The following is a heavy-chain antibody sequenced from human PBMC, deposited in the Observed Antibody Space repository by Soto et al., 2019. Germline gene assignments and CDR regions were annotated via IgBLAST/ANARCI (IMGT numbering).Heavy chain of an antibody. J-gene: IGHJ6*02. Sequence: LQISCQGSGYSLANYWIAWVRQMPGKGLEWVGVIYPGDSDTRYSPSFRGQVTISADKSISHVYLQWSSLKASDTAMYYCARNRLRQYYYGMDVWGQGTTVTVSS. CDR3: ARNRLRQYYYGMDV. CDR2: IYPGDSDT. CDR1: GYSLANYW. V-gene: IGHV5-51*01. D-gene: IGHD3-10*01.